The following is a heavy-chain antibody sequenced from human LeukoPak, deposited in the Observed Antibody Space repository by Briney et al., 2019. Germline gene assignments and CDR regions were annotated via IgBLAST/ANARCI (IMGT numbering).Heavy chain of an antibody. D-gene: IGHD6-13*01. V-gene: IGHV3-21*01. CDR3: ARVSSSSWWALDY. J-gene: IGHJ4*02. Sequence: GESLRLSCAASGFTFSTYSMNWLRLAPGKGLEWVSSISPDSNYKYYVDSVKGRFTISRDNAKSSLYLQMNSLRAEDTAVYYCARVSSSSWWALDYWGQGTLVTVSS. CDR1: GFTFSTYS. CDR2: ISPDSNYK.